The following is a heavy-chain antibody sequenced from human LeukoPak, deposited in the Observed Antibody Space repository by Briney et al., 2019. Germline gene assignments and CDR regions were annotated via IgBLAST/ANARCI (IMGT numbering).Heavy chain of an antibody. CDR2: IYYSGST. CDR3: ARARREHHRFGELFS. V-gene: IGHV4-31*03. D-gene: IGHD3-10*01. Sequence: KTSETLSLTCTVSGGSISSGGYYWSWIRQHPGKGLEWIGYIYYSGSTYYNPSLKSRVTISVDTSKNQFSLKLSSVTAADTAVYYCARARREHHRFGELFSWGQGTLVTVSS. J-gene: IGHJ5*02. CDR1: GGSISSGGYY.